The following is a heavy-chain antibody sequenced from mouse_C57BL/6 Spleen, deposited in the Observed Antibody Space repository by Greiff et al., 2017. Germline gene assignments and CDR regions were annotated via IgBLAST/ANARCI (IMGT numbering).Heavy chain of an antibody. CDR1: GYTFTSYW. V-gene: IGHV1-55*01. D-gene: IGHD2-5*01. Sequence: QVQLKQPGAELVKPGASVKMSCKASGYTFTSYWITWVKQRPGQGLEWIGDIYPGSGSTNYNEKFKSKATLTVDTSSSTAYMQLSSLTSEDSAVXYCASEDSNYYAMDYWGQGTSVTVSS. J-gene: IGHJ4*01. CDR3: ASEDSNYYAMDY. CDR2: IYPGSGST.